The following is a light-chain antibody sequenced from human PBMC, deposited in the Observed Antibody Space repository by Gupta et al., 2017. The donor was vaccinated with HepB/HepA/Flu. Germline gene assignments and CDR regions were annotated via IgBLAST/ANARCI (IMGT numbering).Light chain of an antibody. Sequence: DIQMTQSPTTLSASVGDRVTITCRASQSTSSWLAWYQHKQGKAPKLLIYKTSSLESGVPSRFSGSGSGTEFTLTISSLQPDDFATYYCQQDKSYPLTFGGGTKVEIK. CDR1: QSTSSW. CDR3: QQDKSYPLT. J-gene: IGKJ4*01. V-gene: IGKV1-5*03. CDR2: KTS.